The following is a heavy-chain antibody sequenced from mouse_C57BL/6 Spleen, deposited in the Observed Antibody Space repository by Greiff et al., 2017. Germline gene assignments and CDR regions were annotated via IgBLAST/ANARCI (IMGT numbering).Heavy chain of an antibody. CDR1: GYTFTSYW. V-gene: IGHV1-52*01. CDR3: ERELGAKRHYFDY. D-gene: IGHD4-1*01. J-gene: IGHJ2*01. CDR2: IDPSDSET. Sequence: QVQLQQPGAELVRPGSSVKLSCKASGYTFTSYWMHWVKQRPIQGLEWIGNIDPSDSETHYNQKFKDKATLTVDKSSSTAYKQLSSQTSEDSAVYYCERELGAKRHYFDYWGQGTTLTVSS.